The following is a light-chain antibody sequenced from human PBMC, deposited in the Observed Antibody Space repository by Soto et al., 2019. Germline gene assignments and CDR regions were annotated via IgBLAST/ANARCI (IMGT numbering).Light chain of an antibody. CDR1: QSVSSN. Sequence: EIVMTQSPATLSVSPGERATLSCRASQSVSSNLAWYQQKPGQAPRLLIYGASTSATGIPARFSGSRSGTEFTLTISSLQSEDFAVYYCQHYNNWPRTFGQGTKVEIK. CDR2: GAS. CDR3: QHYNNWPRT. J-gene: IGKJ1*01. V-gene: IGKV3-15*01.